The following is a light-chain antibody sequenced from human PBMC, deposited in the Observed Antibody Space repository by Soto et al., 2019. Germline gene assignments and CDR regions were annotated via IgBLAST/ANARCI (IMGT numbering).Light chain of an antibody. V-gene: IGKV3-20*01. Sequence: EVVLTQSPGTLSLSPGERASLSCRASQSVMSSFLAWYQHKPGQAPRLLIYGASSRATGIPDRFSGSGSGRDVSLTISRVEPEDFAVYFCQQYGSTPLTFGGGTKMEIK. J-gene: IGKJ4*01. CDR2: GAS. CDR3: QQYGSTPLT. CDR1: QSVMSSF.